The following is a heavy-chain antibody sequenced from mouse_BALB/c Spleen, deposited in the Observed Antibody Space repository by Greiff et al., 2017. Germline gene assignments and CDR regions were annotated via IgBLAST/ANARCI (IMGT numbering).Heavy chain of an antibody. J-gene: IGHJ3*01. D-gene: IGHD1-2*01. CDR3: ARGTTATCAY. CDR1: GYSITSDYA. Sequence: EVQLQESGPGLVKPSQSLSLTCTVTGYSITSDYAWNWIRQFPGNKLEWMGYISYSGSTSYNPSLKSRISITRDTSKNQFFLQLNSVTTEDTATYYCARGTTATCAYWGQGTLVTVSA. CDR2: ISYSGST. V-gene: IGHV3-2*02.